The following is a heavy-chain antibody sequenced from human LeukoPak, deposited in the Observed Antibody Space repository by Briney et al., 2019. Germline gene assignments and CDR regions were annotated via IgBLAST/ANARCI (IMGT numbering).Heavy chain of an antibody. CDR3: ARDGRTTGTGDAFDI. J-gene: IGHJ3*02. CDR2: IYSGGRT. D-gene: IGHD1-1*01. Sequence: GGSLRLSCAASGFSFSMYSMSWIRQAPGKGLEWVSVIYSGGRTYYADSVKGRFTISRDNSKNTLYLQMNSLRAEDTAVYYCARDGRTTGTGDAFDIWGQGTMVTVSS. CDR1: GFSFSMYS. V-gene: IGHV3-66*01.